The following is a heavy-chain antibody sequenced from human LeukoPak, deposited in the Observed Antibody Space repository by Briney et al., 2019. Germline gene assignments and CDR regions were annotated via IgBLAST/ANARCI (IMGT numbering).Heavy chain of an antibody. J-gene: IGHJ6*02. CDR3: ARESDFWSGYYTNSPNYGMDV. CDR2: IYYSGST. Sequence: SETLSLTCTVSGSSISSGGYYWSWIRQHPGKGLEWIGYIYYSGSTYYNPSLKSRVTISVDTSKNQFSLKLSSVTAADTAVYYCARESDFWSGYYTNSPNYGMDVWGQGTTVTVSS. D-gene: IGHD3-3*01. CDR1: GSSISSGGYY. V-gene: IGHV4-31*03.